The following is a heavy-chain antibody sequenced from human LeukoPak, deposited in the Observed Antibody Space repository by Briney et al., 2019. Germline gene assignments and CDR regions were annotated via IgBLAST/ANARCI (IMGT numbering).Heavy chain of an antibody. D-gene: IGHD1-14*01. V-gene: IGHV3-21*01. CDR1: GFTFSGYS. J-gene: IGHJ4*02. CDR2: ISSSTSYI. Sequence: KTGGSLRLSCAASGFTFSGYSMNWVRQAPGKGLEWVSYISSSTSYIFYADSMKGRFTISRDNPKNTLYLQMNSLRAEDTAVYYCARDENHYFDYWGQGTLVTVSS. CDR3: ARDENHYFDY.